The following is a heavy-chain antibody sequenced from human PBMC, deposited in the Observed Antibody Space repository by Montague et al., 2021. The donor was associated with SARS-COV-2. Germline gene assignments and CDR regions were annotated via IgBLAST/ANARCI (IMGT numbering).Heavy chain of an antibody. D-gene: IGHD2-15*01. CDR2: IYYSGST. V-gene: IGHV4-59*01. J-gene: IGHJ5*02. CDR3: ARALYCSDGSCYPNWFDP. CDR1: GGSISSYY. Sequence: SETLSLTCTVSGGSISSYYWSWIRQPPGKGLEWIGYIYYSGSTNYNPSLKSRVTISVDTSKNQFSLKLSSVTAADTAVYYCARALYCSDGSCYPNWFDPWGKGPLVTVPS.